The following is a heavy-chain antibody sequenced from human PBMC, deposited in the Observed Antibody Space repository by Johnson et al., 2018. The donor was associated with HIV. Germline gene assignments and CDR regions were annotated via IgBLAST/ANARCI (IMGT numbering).Heavy chain of an antibody. J-gene: IGHJ3*02. CDR2: IGTAGDT. Sequence: VQLVESGGGLVQSGGSLRLSCAASGFTFSSYDMHWVRQATGKGLEWVSAIGTAGDTYYPGSVKGRFTISRENAKNTLYLQMNSLRAEDTAVYYCARALKTAKVEIDYYGSGSSGDAFDIWGQGTMVTVSS. CDR1: GFTFSSYD. CDR3: ARALKTAKVEIDYYGSGSSGDAFDI. V-gene: IGHV3-13*01. D-gene: IGHD3-10*01.